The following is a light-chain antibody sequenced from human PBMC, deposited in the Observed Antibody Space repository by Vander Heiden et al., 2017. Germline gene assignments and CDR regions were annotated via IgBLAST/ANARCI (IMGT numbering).Light chain of an antibody. V-gene: IGKV1-8*01. CDR1: QGISSY. CDR3: QQYYSYPLT. Sequence: IRMTQSPSSFSASPGDRVTLTCRASQGISSYLAWYQQKPGKAPKLLIYAASTLHSGVPARFSGSGSGTDFTLTISCLQSEDFATYYCQQYYSYPLTFGPGTKVEIK. CDR2: AAS. J-gene: IGKJ3*01.